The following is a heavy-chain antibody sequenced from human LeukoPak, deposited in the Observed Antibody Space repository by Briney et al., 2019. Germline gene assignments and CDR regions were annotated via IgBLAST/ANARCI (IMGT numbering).Heavy chain of an antibody. V-gene: IGHV3-49*03. J-gene: IGHJ4*02. Sequence: GGSLRLSCTASGFTFGDYAMSWFRQAPGKGLEWVGFTRSKAYGGTTEYAASVKGRFTISRDDSKSIAYLQMNSLKTEDTAVYYCTRDLSVGATKTVVDYWGQGTLVTVSS. D-gene: IGHD1-26*01. CDR2: TRSKAYGGTT. CDR3: TRDLSVGATKTVVDY. CDR1: GFTFGDYA.